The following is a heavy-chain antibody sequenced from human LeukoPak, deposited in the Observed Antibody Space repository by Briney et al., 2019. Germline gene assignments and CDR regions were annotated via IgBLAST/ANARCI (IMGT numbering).Heavy chain of an antibody. J-gene: IGHJ4*02. V-gene: IGHV4-34*01. CDR2: INHSGST. Sequence: SETLSLTCAVYGGSFSGYYWGWIRQPPGKGLEWIGEINHSGSTNYNPSLKSRVTISVDTSKNQFSLKLSSVTAADTAVYYCARGRPDFWSGYYTYYFDYWGQGTLVTVSS. CDR3: ARGRPDFWSGYYTYYFDY. CDR1: GGSFSGYY. D-gene: IGHD3-3*01.